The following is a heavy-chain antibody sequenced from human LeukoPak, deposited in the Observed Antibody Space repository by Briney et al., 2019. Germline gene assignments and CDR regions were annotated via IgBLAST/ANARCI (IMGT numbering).Heavy chain of an antibody. D-gene: IGHD2-15*01. Sequence: PGRSLRLSCAASGFTFSSYAMHWVRQAPGKGLEWVAVISYDGSNKYYADSVKGRFTISRDNSKNTLYLQMNSLRAEDTAVYYCARLPVKVVAATVDAFDIWGQGTMVTVSS. J-gene: IGHJ3*02. V-gene: IGHV3-30-3*01. CDR1: GFTFSSYA. CDR2: ISYDGSNK. CDR3: ARLPVKVVAATVDAFDI.